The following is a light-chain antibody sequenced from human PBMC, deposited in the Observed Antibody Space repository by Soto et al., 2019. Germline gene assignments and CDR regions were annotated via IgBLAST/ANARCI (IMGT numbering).Light chain of an antibody. Sequence: DIQMTQSPSSLSASVGDRVTITCRASQSISTYLKWYQQKPGKAPKLLMYDTSNLQSGVPSRFSGSGSGTDFTLTIISLQPEDFATYYCQQSYSTPFTFGPGTKVDIK. CDR3: QQSYSTPFT. V-gene: IGKV1-39*01. J-gene: IGKJ3*01. CDR1: QSISTY. CDR2: DTS.